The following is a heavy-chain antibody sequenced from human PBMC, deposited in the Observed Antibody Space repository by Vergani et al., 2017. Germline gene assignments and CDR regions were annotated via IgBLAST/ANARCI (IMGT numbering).Heavy chain of an antibody. CDR3: ARHPQSRSTRYYYYYGMDV. Sequence: EVQLLESGGDLVQPGGSLRLSCAASGFTFIMHAMSWVRQAPGKGLEWVANIKQDGSEKYYVDSVKGGFTISRDNAKTSLYLQMNSLRAEDTVVYYCARHPQSRSTRYYYYYGMDVWGQGTTVTVSS. CDR2: IKQDGSEK. J-gene: IGHJ6*02. V-gene: IGHV3-7*01. CDR1: GFTFIMHA. D-gene: IGHD2-2*01.